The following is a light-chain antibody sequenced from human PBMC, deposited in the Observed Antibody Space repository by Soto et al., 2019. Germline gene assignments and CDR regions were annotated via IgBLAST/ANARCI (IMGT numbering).Light chain of an antibody. V-gene: IGLV2-14*01. J-gene: IGLJ2*01. CDR1: SSDVGGYNH. CDR3: SLYTTSTTRII. Sequence: QSALTQPASVSGSRGQSITISCTGSSSDVGGYNHVSWYQQHPGKAPKLMIYEVSNRPSGVSNRFSCSKSGNTASLTISGLQAEDEADYYCSLYTTSTTRIIFGGGTKLTVL. CDR2: EVS.